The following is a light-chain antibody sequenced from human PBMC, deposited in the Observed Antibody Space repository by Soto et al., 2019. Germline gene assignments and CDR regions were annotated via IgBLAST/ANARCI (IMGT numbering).Light chain of an antibody. J-gene: IGKJ3*01. V-gene: IGKV1-9*01. CDR1: QDIHVF. CDR2: SAS. CDR3: QKFNNYPRT. Sequence: DIQVTQSPSSLSASEGDRVTITCRASQDIHVFLAWYQHKPGKAPRLLIDSASTLQSGVPSRFSGSRSGTESTLTISSLQPEDIATYYCQKFNNYPRTFGPGTKVDIK.